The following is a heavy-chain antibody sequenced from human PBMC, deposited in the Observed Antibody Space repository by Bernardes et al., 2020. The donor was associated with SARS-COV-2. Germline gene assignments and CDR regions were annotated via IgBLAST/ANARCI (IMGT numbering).Heavy chain of an antibody. Sequence: GGSLRLSCSASGFTFSSSPMHWVRQAPGKRLEYVSAISSIGSTTYYADSVKGRFTISRDNSKNTLYLQMSSLRDEDTAVYFCVKVVALAGSRGHFDYWGQGNLVTVSS. CDR1: GFTFSSSP. V-gene: IGHV3-64D*08. CDR3: VKVVALAGSRGHFDY. CDR2: ISSIGSTT. J-gene: IGHJ4*02. D-gene: IGHD6-19*01.